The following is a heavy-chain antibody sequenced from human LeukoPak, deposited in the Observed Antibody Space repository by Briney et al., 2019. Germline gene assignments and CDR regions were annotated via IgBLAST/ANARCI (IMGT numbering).Heavy chain of an antibody. Sequence: GGSLRLSCAASGFTFSSYWMSWVRQAPGKGLEWVANIKQDGSEKYYVDSVKGRFTISRDNAKNSLYLQMNSLRAEDTAVYFCARVRSFFYDDSGYYYPKYYFDYWGQGALVTVSS. CDR3: ARVRSFFYDDSGYYYPKYYFDY. CDR2: IKQDGSEK. CDR1: GFTFSSYW. J-gene: IGHJ4*02. V-gene: IGHV3-7*01. D-gene: IGHD3-22*01.